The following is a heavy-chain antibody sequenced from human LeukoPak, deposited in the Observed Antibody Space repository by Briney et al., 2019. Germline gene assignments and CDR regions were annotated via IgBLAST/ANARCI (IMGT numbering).Heavy chain of an antibody. CDR2: ISGYNGKT. Sequence: GASVKVSCKASGYTFNTYGITWVRQAPGQGLEWMGWISGYNGKTKYAQKLQDRVTMTTDTSTTTAYMELSRLRSDDTAVYYCARDRGYYYYYVDVWGKGTTVTVSS. D-gene: IGHD3-10*01. CDR1: GYTFNTYG. J-gene: IGHJ6*03. V-gene: IGHV1-18*01. CDR3: ARDRGYYYYYVDV.